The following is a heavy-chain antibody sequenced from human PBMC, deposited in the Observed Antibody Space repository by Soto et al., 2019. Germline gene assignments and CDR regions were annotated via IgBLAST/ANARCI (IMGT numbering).Heavy chain of an antibody. J-gene: IGHJ4*02. CDR3: ARATIQSYHY. D-gene: IGHD3-9*01. V-gene: IGHV1-2*04. Sequence: QVQLVQSGAEVKKPGASVKVSCKASGYTFTGYYMHWVRQAPGQGLEWMGWINPNSGGTTYAQKFQGWVTMTRDTSISTASMERSSLRSDDTAVYYCARATIQSYHYRGQGTLVTVSS. CDR1: GYTFTGYY. CDR2: INPNSGGT.